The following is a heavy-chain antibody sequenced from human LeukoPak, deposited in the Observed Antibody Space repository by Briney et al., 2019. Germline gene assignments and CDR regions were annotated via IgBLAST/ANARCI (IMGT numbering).Heavy chain of an antibody. CDR2: INCSGST. CDR3: ASRYYYDSSGYYIDPWFDP. V-gene: IGHV4-39*01. J-gene: IGHJ5*02. CDR1: GGSISSSSYY. D-gene: IGHD3-22*01. Sequence: SETLSLTCTVSGGSISSSSYYWGWIRQPPGKGLEWIGGINCSGSTYYNPSLKSRVTISVDTSKNQFSLKLSSVTAADTAVYYCASRYYYDSSGYYIDPWFDPWGQGTLVTVSS.